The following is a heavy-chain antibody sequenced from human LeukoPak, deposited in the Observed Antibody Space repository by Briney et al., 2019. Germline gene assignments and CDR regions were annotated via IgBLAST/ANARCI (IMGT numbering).Heavy chain of an antibody. CDR2: ISSSSSTI. CDR3: ARVPSAYYGSGSLD. J-gene: IGHJ4*02. Sequence: PGGSLRLSCAASGFTFSSYSMNWVRQAPGKGLEWVSYISSSSSTIYYADSVKGRFTISRDNAKNSLYLQMNSLRAEDTAVYYCARVPSAYYGSGSLDWGQGTLVTVSS. D-gene: IGHD3-10*01. V-gene: IGHV3-48*04. CDR1: GFTFSSYS.